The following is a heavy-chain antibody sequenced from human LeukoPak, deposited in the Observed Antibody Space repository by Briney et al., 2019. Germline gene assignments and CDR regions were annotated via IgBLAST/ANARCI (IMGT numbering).Heavy chain of an antibody. D-gene: IGHD3-9*01. J-gene: IGHJ4*02. CDR3: ARDRTKILTGYLDY. V-gene: IGHV1-69*05. CDR2: IIPIFGTA. Sequence: GASVKVSCKASGGTFSSYAISWVRQAPGQGLEWMGRIIPIFGTANYAQKFQGRVTITTDESTSTAYMELSSLRSEDTAVYYCARDRTKILTGYLDYWGQGTLVTVSS. CDR1: GGTFSSYA.